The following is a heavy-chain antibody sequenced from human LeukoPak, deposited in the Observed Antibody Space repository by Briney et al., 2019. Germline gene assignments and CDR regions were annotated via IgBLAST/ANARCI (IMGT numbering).Heavy chain of an antibody. J-gene: IGHJ4*02. CDR1: GFTFSSYS. CDR3: ARTSITMVRGVIGHFDY. Sequence: GGSLRLSCAASGFTFSSYSMNWVRQAPGKGLEWVSSISSSSSYIYYADSVKGRFTISRDNAKNSLYLQMNSLRAEDTAVYYCARTSITMVRGVIGHFDYWGQGTQVTVSS. D-gene: IGHD3-10*01. V-gene: IGHV3-21*01. CDR2: ISSSSSYI.